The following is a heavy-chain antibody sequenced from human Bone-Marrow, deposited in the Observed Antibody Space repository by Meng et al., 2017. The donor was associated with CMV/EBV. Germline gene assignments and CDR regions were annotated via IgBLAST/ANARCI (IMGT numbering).Heavy chain of an antibody. CDR3: ARGDYADPPEY. J-gene: IGHJ4*02. CDR1: GYTLTSYD. V-gene: IGHV1-8*01. D-gene: IGHD4-17*01. Sequence: ASAKVSCKASGYTLTSYDLNWVRQATGQGLEWMGWMNPNSGNTGYAQKFQGRVTMTRNTSTSTAYLELSSPGSEDTSVYYCARGDYADPPEYWGQGTLVTVSS. CDR2: MNPNSGNT.